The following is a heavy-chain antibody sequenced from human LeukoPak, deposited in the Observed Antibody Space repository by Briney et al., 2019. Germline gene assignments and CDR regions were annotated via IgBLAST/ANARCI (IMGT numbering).Heavy chain of an antibody. D-gene: IGHD5-24*01. Sequence: SETLSLTCAVSGGSISSSNWWSWVRQPPRKGLEWIGEIYHSGSTNYNPSLKSRVTISVDKSKNQFSLKLSSVTAADTAVYYCARALWLQFSPEYYFDYWGQGTLVTVSS. CDR1: GGSISSSNW. J-gene: IGHJ4*02. V-gene: IGHV4-4*02. CDR3: ARALWLQFSPEYYFDY. CDR2: IYHSGST.